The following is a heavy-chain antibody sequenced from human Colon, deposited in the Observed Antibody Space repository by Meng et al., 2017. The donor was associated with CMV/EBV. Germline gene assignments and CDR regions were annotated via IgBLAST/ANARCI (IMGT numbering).Heavy chain of an antibody. J-gene: IGHJ4*02. CDR1: GFTFSSYV. D-gene: IGHD6-25*01. CDR3: AKGRGAAPFDY. V-gene: IGHV3-23*03. Sequence: GGSLRLSCAASGFTFSSYVMSWVRQAPGKGLEWVSLIYSAGSTTYYADPVKGRFTISRDNSKNMLYLQMNSLRADDTAIYYCAKGRGAAPFDYWGQGILVTVSS. CDR2: IYSAGSTT.